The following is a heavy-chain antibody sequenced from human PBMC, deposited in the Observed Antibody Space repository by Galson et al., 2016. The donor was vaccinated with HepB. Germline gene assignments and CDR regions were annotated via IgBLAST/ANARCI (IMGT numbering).Heavy chain of an antibody. CDR3: ARIGYGVSGGNGFDP. CDR1: GITIIGYN. Sequence: SLRLSCAASGITIIGYNMNWVRQAPGKGLERVAHIAHSGGTAYNTDSVRGRFTISRDDSKNSVYLQMSSLEREDTAVYYCARIGYGVSGGNGFDPWGQGTLVTVSS. CDR2: IAHSGGTA. J-gene: IGHJ5*02. V-gene: IGHV3-30*04. D-gene: IGHD2-15*01.